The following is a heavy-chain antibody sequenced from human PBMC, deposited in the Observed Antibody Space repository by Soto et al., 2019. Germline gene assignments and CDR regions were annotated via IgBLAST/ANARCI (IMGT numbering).Heavy chain of an antibody. Sequence: GESLKISCKGSGYSFTSYWIGWVRQMPGKGLEWMGIIYPGDSDTRYSPSFQGQVTISADKSISTAYLQWSSLKASDTAMYYCARLNRIYDSRGYHLDYWGQGTLVTVSS. CDR1: GYSFTSYW. CDR3: ARLNRIYDSRGYHLDY. CDR2: IYPGDSDT. D-gene: IGHD3-22*01. V-gene: IGHV5-51*01. J-gene: IGHJ4*02.